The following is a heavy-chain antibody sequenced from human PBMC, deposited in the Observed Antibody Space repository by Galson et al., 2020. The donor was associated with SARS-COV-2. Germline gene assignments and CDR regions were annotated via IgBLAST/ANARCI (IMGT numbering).Heavy chain of an antibody. CDR3: ASDPAVAGDWYFDL. D-gene: IGHD6-19*01. J-gene: IGHJ2*01. CDR2: IWYDGSNK. Sequence: QLGESLKISCAASGFTFSSYGLHWVRPAPGKGLEWVAVIWYDGSNKYYADSVKGRFNISRDNSKNTLYLQMNSLRAEDTAVYYCASDPAVAGDWYFDLWGRGTLVTVSS. CDR1: GFTFSSYG. V-gene: IGHV3-33*01.